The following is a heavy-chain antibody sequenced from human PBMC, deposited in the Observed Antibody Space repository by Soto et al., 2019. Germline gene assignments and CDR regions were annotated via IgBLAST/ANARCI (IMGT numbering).Heavy chain of an antibody. Sequence: SDTLSLTCAVYGGSFSGYYWSWIRQPPGKGLEWIGEINHSGSTNYNPSLKRRVTISVYTSKNQFSLKLSFVTAADTAVYYCASGPDTLDHWVHGTLVTVSS. CDR3: ASGPDTLDH. V-gene: IGHV4-34*01. CDR2: INHSGST. J-gene: IGHJ4*01. CDR1: GGSFSGYY.